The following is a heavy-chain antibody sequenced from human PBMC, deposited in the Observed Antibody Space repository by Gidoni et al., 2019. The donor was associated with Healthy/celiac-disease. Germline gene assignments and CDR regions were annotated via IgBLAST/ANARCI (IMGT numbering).Heavy chain of an antibody. CDR3: ARSPYYDYSWGSYHNYYYYGMDV. D-gene: IGHD3-16*02. V-gene: IGHV4-59*01. Sequence: QVQLQESGPGLVKPSETLSLTCTVSVGSLSRSHWSCLRQPPGKGLEGIRYIYYSGSTNYNPSLKSGVTISVDTFKNQFSLKLSSVTAADTAVYYCARSPYYDYSWGSYHNYYYYGMDVWGQGTTVTVSS. CDR2: IYYSGST. CDR1: VGSLSRSH. J-gene: IGHJ6*02.